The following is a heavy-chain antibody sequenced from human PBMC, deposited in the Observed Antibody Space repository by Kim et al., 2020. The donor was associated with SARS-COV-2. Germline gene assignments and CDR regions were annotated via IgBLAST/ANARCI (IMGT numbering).Heavy chain of an antibody. CDR3: ATGGHSSLTWFDP. D-gene: IGHD6-13*01. Sequence: CTPTLKSRVPMSVDTSKSQFSLTLSSVTAADTAVYYCATGGHSSLTWFDPWGQGTLVTVSS. J-gene: IGHJ5*02. V-gene: IGHV4-4*07.